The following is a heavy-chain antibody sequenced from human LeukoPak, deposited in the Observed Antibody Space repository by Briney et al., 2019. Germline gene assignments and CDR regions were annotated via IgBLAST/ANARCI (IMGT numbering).Heavy chain of an antibody. D-gene: IGHD4-23*01. CDR1: GFTFSDYY. CDR3: AKARVDYGGNSYYYYYMDV. Sequence: GGSLRLSCAASGFTFSDYYMSWIRQAPGKGLEWVSYISSSGSTIYYADSVKGRFTISRDNAKNSLYLQMNSLRAEDTAVYYCAKARVDYGGNSYYYYYMDVWGKGTTVTVSS. V-gene: IGHV3-11*04. CDR2: ISSSGSTI. J-gene: IGHJ6*03.